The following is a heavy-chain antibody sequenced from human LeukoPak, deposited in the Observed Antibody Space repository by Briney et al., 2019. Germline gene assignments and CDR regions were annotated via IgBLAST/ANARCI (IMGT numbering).Heavy chain of an antibody. V-gene: IGHV3-23*01. Sequence: GGSLRLSCAASGFTFSSYAMSWVRGAPGKGREWVSAISGSGGSIFYGDSVKGRFTISRENSKNTLYLQMNSLRAEDTAVYYCAKGAIAAAGVYSYWGQGTLVTVSS. CDR2: ISGSGGSI. CDR3: AKGAIAAAGVYSY. J-gene: IGHJ4*02. CDR1: GFTFSSYA. D-gene: IGHD6-13*01.